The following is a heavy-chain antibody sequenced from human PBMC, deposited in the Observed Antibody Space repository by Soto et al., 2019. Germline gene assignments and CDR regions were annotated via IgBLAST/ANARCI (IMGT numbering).Heavy chain of an antibody. V-gene: IGHV4-31*03. CDR2: IYYSGST. CDR3: TRRGRRSPGMHV. Sequence: QVQLQESGPGLVKPSQTLSLTCTVSGGSISSGGYYWSWIRQHPGKGLEWIGYIYYSGSTYYNPHLKTRVTIAADTSKKHFSLTLSSVTAADTAVYYWTRRGRRSPGMHVWGQGTTVTVSS. CDR1: GGSISSGGYY. J-gene: IGHJ6*02.